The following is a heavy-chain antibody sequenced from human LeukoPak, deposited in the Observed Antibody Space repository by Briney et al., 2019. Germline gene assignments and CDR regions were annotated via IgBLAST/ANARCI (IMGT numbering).Heavy chain of an antibody. CDR1: GGSISSYY. Sequence: SETLSLTCTVSGGSISSYYWSWIRQPPGKGLEWIGYIYYSGSTNYNPSLKSRVTISVDTSKNQFSLKLSSVTAADTAVYYCARSILEWLLPFDYWGQGTLVTVSS. V-gene: IGHV4-59*08. J-gene: IGHJ4*02. CDR2: IYYSGST. CDR3: ARSILEWLLPFDY. D-gene: IGHD3-3*01.